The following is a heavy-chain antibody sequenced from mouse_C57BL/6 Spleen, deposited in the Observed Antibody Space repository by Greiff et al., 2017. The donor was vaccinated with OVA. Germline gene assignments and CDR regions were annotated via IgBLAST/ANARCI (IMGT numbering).Heavy chain of an antibody. J-gene: IGHJ4*01. Sequence: VQLQQSVAELVRPGASVKLSCTASGFNIKNTYMHWVKQRPEQGLEWIGRIDPANGNTKYAPKFPGKATITADTSSNTAYLPLSSLTSEDTAIYYCARDTTVEAYYYAMDYWGQGTSVTVSS. V-gene: IGHV14-3*01. CDR1: GFNIKNTY. CDR3: ARDTTVEAYYYAMDY. D-gene: IGHD1-1*01. CDR2: IDPANGNT.